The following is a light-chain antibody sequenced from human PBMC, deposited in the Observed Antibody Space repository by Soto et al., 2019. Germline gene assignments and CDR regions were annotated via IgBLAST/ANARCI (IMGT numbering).Light chain of an antibody. J-gene: IGLJ2*01. Sequence: HSALTQPPSASGSPGQSVTISCTGTSSDIGGYNFVSWYQQHPGKAPKLMIYDVTKRPSGVPDRFSGSKSGNTASLTVSVLQAEDEADYYCASYAGVNNLLFGGGTKLTVL. CDR3: ASYAGVNNLL. CDR1: SSDIGGYNF. V-gene: IGLV2-8*01. CDR2: DVT.